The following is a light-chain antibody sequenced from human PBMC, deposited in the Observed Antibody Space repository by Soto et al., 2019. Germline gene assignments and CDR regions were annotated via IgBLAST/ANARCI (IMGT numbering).Light chain of an antibody. J-gene: IGKJ1*01. CDR3: QQYNNWPPVA. V-gene: IGKV3-15*01. Sequence: EIGMTQAPANLSVSRGERATLSCRASQSVSSNLAWYQQKPGQAPRLLIYDASTRATGLPARFSGSGSGTEFTLTVSSLQSEDFAVYYCQQYNNWPPVAFGQGTKVDIK. CDR2: DAS. CDR1: QSVSSN.